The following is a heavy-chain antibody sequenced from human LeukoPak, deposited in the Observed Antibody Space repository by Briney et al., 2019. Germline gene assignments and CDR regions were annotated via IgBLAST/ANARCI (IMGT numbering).Heavy chain of an antibody. D-gene: IGHD3-9*01. V-gene: IGHV1-2*02. J-gene: IGHJ4*02. CDR3: ARVKKYYDILTGYYVIDY. CDR2: INPNSGGT. CDR1: GYTFTGYY. Sequence: ASVKVSCKASGYTFTGYYMHWVRQAPGQGIEWMGWINPNSGGTNYAQKFQGRVTMTRDTSISTAYMELSRLRSDDTAVYYCARVKKYYDILTGYYVIDYWGQGTLVTVSS.